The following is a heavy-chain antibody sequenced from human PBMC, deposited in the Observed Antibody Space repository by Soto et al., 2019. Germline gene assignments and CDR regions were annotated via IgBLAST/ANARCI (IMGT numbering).Heavy chain of an antibody. D-gene: IGHD5-12*01. CDR2: IYCSGST. J-gene: IGHJ5*02. Sequence: SETLSLTCTVSGGSISSYYWSWIRQPPGKGLEWIGYIYCSGSTNYNPTLKSRVTISVDTSKNQFSLKLSSVTAADTAGYYCERAGRKKGYKAMGFDPWGQGTLGT. CDR3: ERAGRKKGYKAMGFDP. CDR1: GGSISSYY. V-gene: IGHV4-59*01.